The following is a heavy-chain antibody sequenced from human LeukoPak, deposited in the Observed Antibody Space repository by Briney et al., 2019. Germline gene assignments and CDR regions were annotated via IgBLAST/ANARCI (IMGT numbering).Heavy chain of an antibody. V-gene: IGHV3-74*01. CDR1: GFTFSSYW. CDR3: ARDRPHNWFDP. Sequence: GSLRLFCAASGFTFSSYWMHWVRQAPGMGLVWVSRIDTDGSSTTYADSVKGRFTISRDNAKNTLYLQMNSLRAEDTAVYYCARDRPHNWFDPWGQGTLVTVSS. CDR2: IDTDGSST. J-gene: IGHJ5*02.